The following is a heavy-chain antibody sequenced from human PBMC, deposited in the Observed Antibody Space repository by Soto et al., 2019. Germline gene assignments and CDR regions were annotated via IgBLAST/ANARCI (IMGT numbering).Heavy chain of an antibody. J-gene: IGHJ3*02. CDR2: IYPGDSDT. CDR1: GYSFTSYW. D-gene: IGHD5-12*01. V-gene: IGHV5-51*01. Sequence: GESLKISCKGSGYSFTSYWIGWVRQMPGKGLEWMGIIYPGDSDTRYSPSFQGQVTISADKSISTAYLQWSSLKASDTAMYNCAKMEGAVAYAFDIWGQGTMVTVSS. CDR3: AKMEGAVAYAFDI.